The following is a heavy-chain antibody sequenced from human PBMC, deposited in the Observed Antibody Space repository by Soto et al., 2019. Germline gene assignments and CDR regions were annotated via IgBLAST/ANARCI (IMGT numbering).Heavy chain of an antibody. CDR2: ISAYNGNT. J-gene: IGHJ5*02. CDR1: GYTFTSYG. CDR3: ARVGPGYCSCGSCYWFDP. D-gene: IGHD2-15*01. Sequence: QVQLVQSGAEVKKPGASVKVSCKASGYTFTSYGISWVRQAPGQGLEWMGWISAYNGNTNDAQKLQGRVTMTTDTSTSTAYMELRSLRSDDTAVYYCARVGPGYCSCGSCYWFDPWGQGTLVTVSS. V-gene: IGHV1-18*01.